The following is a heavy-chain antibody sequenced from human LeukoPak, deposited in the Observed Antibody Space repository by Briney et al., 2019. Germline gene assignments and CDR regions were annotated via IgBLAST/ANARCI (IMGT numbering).Heavy chain of an antibody. D-gene: IGHD3-10*01. J-gene: IGHJ4*02. CDR1: GYTFTVYY. CDR3: ARDGLTYYYGSGSYYNDY. V-gene: IGHV1-2*02. Sequence: ASVKVSCKASGYTFTVYYIHWVRQAPGQGLEWMGWIDPNSGGTNYAQKFQGRVTMTRDTSISTAYMELSRLTSDDTAVYFCARDGLTYYYGSGSYYNDYWGQGTLVTVSS. CDR2: IDPNSGGT.